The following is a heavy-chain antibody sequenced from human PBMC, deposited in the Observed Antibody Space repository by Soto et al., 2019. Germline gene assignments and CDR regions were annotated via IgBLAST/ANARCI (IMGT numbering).Heavy chain of an antibody. D-gene: IGHD3-22*01. V-gene: IGHV4-39*01. CDR2: IYYSGST. Sequence: SETLSLTCTVSGGSISMNTYYGGWIRQPPGKGLELIGNIYYSGSTKYKPSLKSRVTISVDTSKNQFSLNLSSVTAADTAVYYCARGYSAYSGDTAHYALDXWGQGTTVTVS. CDR3: ARGYSAYSGDTAHYALDX. CDR1: GGSISMNTYY. J-gene: IGHJ6*02.